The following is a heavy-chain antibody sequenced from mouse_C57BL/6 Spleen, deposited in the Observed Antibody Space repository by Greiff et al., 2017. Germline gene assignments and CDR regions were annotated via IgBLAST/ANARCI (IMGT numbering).Heavy chain of an antibody. J-gene: IGHJ4*01. D-gene: IGHD2-3*01. V-gene: IGHV3-6*01. CDR2: ISYDGSN. Sequence: VQLQESGPGLVKPSQSLSLTCSVTGYSITSGYYWNWIRQFPGNKLEWMGYISYDGSNNYNPSLKNRISITRDTSKNQFFLKLNFVTTEDTATYYCARDGDGYYAMDYWGQGTSVTVSS. CDR1: GYSITSGYY. CDR3: ARDGDGYYAMDY.